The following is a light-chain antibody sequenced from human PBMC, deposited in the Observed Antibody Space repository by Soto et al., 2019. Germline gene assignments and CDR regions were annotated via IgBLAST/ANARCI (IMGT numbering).Light chain of an antibody. CDR3: QQSYSTSIT. J-gene: IGKJ5*01. CDR1: QSISSY. CDR2: AAS. V-gene: IGKV1-39*01. Sequence: DIQMTPAPSSLSASVGNRVTITFRASQSISSYLNWYQQKPGKAPKLLIYAASSLQSGVPSRFSGSGSGTDFTLTISSLQPEDFATYYCQQSYSTSITFGQGTRLEIK.